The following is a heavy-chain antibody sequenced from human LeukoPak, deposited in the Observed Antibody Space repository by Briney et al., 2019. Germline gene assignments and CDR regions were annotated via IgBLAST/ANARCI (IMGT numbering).Heavy chain of an antibody. Sequence: SETLSLTCTVSGGSISSGSYYWSWIRQPPGKGLEWIGYISKSGGTYYNPSVSRRLTISRDTSKNQFSVRLSSVTAADTAVYYCARGGDIASSVGSHFDYWGQGSLVTVSS. V-gene: IGHV4-30-4*01. CDR1: GGSISSGSYY. CDR2: ISKSGGT. D-gene: IGHD5/OR15-5a*01. CDR3: ARGGDIASSVGSHFDY. J-gene: IGHJ4*02.